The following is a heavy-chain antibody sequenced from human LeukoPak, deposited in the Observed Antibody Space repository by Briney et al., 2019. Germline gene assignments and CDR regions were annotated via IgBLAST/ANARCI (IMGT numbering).Heavy chain of an antibody. CDR3: ARVSRGYNIYYSDC. J-gene: IGHJ4*02. V-gene: IGHV3-7*04. Sequence: GGSLRLSCATSGFIFSRYWMAWVRQAPGKGLEWVANIRGDSGEYFYADSVKGRFTISRDNAKNSLYLHMNSLRPEDTAVYYCARVSRGYNIYYSDCWGQGTLVTVSS. CDR1: GFIFSRYW. CDR2: IRGDSGEY. D-gene: IGHD1-1*01.